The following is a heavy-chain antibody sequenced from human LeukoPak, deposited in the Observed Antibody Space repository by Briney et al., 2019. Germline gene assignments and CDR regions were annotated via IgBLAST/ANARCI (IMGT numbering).Heavy chain of an antibody. Sequence: GGSLRLSCIVSGIPFSDYYMNWIRQAPGKGLEWVSYISSSSSYSDYADSVKGRFTISRDNAKSALYLQLNSLRLEDTAVYYCAAGTAADFWGQGTLVTVSS. CDR3: AAGTAADF. D-gene: IGHD6-13*01. CDR1: GIPFSDYY. J-gene: IGHJ4*02. CDR2: ISSSSSYS. V-gene: IGHV3-11*03.